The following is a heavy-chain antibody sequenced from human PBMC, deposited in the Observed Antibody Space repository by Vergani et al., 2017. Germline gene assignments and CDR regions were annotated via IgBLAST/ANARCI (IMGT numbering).Heavy chain of an antibody. D-gene: IGHD3-9*01. J-gene: IGHJ5*02. V-gene: IGHV4-61*05. CDR2: IYYSGST. CDR1: GGSISSSSYY. Sequence: QLQLQESGPGLVKPSETLSLTCTVSGGSISSSSYYWSWIRQPPGKGLEWIGYIYYSGSTYYNPSLKSRVTISVDTSKNQFSLRLRSMTAADTAVYYCAKTNRNYDILTGYYKGNWFDPWGQGTLVTVSS. CDR3: AKTNRNYDILTGYYKGNWFDP.